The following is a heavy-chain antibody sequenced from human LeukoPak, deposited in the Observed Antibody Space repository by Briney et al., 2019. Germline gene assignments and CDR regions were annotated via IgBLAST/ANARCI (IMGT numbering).Heavy chain of an antibody. CDR1: GFTFSGHA. Sequence: GGTLRLSCAASGFTFSGHAMSWVRQAPGKGLEWVSAISGSGGSTYYADSVKGRFTISRDNSKNTLYLQMNSLRAEDTAVYYCANTPGYSSSWYPYNWFDPWGQGTLVTVSS. CDR3: ANTPGYSSSWYPYNWFDP. V-gene: IGHV3-23*01. CDR2: ISGSGGST. J-gene: IGHJ5*02. D-gene: IGHD6-13*01.